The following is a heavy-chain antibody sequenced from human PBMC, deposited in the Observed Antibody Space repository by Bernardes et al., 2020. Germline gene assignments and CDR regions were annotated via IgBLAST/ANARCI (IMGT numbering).Heavy chain of an antibody. J-gene: IGHJ4*02. CDR3: TRGPPGRYFDLLSFDY. V-gene: IGHV1-18*01. CDR1: GYPFFTYG. D-gene: IGHD3-9*01. CDR2: ISVHNGAT. Sequence: ASVKVSCKASGYPFFTYGTNWVRQAPGHGLEWMGWISVHNGATNYIQKLHDRVTMTADTSTTTAYMELRGLRSDDTAVYYCTRGPPGRYFDLLSFDYWGQGTLVTVSS.